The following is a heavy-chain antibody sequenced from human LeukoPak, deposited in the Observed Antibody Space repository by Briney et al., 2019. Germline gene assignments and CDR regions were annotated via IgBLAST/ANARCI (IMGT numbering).Heavy chain of an antibody. J-gene: IGHJ6*03. CDR3: ARAGSSSWPHYYYYMDV. D-gene: IGHD6-13*01. CDR2: INHSGST. CDR1: GGSFSGNY. V-gene: IGHV4-34*01. Sequence: PSETLSLTCAVYGGSFSGNYWSWIRQPPGKGLEWIGEINHSGSTNYNPSLKSRVTILVDTSKNQFSLKLSSVTAADTAVYYCARAGSSSWPHYYYYMDVWGKGTTVTISS.